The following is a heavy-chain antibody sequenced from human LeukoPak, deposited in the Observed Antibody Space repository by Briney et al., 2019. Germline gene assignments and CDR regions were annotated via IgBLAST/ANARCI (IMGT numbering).Heavy chain of an antibody. D-gene: IGHD5-12*01. CDR2: ISWNSGSI. CDR1: GFTFDDYA. V-gene: IGHV3-9*01. Sequence: SLRLSCAASGFTFDDYAMHWVRQAPGKGLEWVSGISWNSGSIGYADSVKGRFTISRDNAKNSLYLQMNSLRAEDTALYYCAKGPYSGYDSPGDYFDYWGQGTLVTVSS. CDR3: AKGPYSGYDSPGDYFDY. J-gene: IGHJ4*02.